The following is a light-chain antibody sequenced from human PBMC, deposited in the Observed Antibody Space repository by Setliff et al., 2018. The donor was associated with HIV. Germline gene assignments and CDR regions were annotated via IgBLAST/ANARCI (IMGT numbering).Light chain of an antibody. J-gene: IGLJ1*01. CDR1: NSDIGAYNS. CDR2: DVS. V-gene: IGLV2-14*03. Sequence: SVLTQPASVSGSPGQSITISCTGTNSDIGAYNSVSWYQHHPGIAPKLMIYDVSNRPSGVSNRFSGSKSGNTASLTISGLQPEDEADYYCFSYTGSDTFVFGTGTKV. CDR3: FSYTGSDTFV.